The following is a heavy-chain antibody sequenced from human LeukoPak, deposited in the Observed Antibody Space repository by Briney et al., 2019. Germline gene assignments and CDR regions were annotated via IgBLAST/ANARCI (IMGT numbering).Heavy chain of an antibody. V-gene: IGHV4-59*12. CDR1: GGSISSYY. J-gene: IGHJ3*02. CDR2: IYYSGST. Sequence: PSETLSLTCTVSGGSISSYYWSWIRQPPGKGLEWIGYIYYSGSTNYNPSLKSRVTISVDKSKNQFSLRLSSVTAADTAVYYCARDIYCSSTSCYGYHDAFDIWGQGTMVTVSS. D-gene: IGHD2-2*01. CDR3: ARDIYCSSTSCYGYHDAFDI.